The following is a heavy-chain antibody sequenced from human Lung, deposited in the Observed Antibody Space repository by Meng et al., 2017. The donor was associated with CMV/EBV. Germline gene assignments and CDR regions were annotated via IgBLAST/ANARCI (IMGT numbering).Heavy chain of an antibody. V-gene: IGHV3-23*03. J-gene: IGHJ6*02. CDR3: AKGYDFRSGSDRYYYHYGIDV. D-gene: IGHD3-3*01. Sequence: GESXKISCAASGFPFSSYAMSWVRQAPGKGLEWVSVIYSGGSSTYYADSVKGRFTISRDNSKNTLYLQMNSLRAEDMDVYYCAKGYDFRSGSDRYYYHYGIDVXGQGXTVTVSS. CDR1: GFPFSSYA. CDR2: IYSGGSST.